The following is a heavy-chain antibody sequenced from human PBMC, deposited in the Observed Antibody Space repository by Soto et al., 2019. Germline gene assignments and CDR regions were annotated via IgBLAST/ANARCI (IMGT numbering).Heavy chain of an antibody. D-gene: IGHD3-16*02. J-gene: IGHJ4*02. V-gene: IGHV4-59*01. CDR2: IYYSGST. CDR1: GGSISSYY. Sequence: LSLTCTVSGGSISSYYWSWIRQPPGKGLEWIGYIYYSGSTNYNPSLKSRVTISVDTSKNQFSLKLSSVTAADTAVYYCARGAQYDYVWGSYRYIFDYWGQGTLVTVSS. CDR3: ARGAQYDYVWGSYRYIFDY.